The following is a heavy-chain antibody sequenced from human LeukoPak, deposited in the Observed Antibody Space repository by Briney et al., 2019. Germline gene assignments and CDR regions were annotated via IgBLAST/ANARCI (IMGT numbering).Heavy chain of an antibody. Sequence: PAGSLRLSCAASKFTVSSKYMSWVRQAPGKGLEWVSVIYSGGSTHYADSVKGRFTISRDNSKNTLYLQMNSLRAEDTAVYYCASLYYGGNNFDYWGQGTLVTVSS. CDR1: KFTVSSKY. D-gene: IGHD4-23*01. CDR3: ASLYYGGNNFDY. V-gene: IGHV3-66*01. CDR2: IYSGGST. J-gene: IGHJ4*02.